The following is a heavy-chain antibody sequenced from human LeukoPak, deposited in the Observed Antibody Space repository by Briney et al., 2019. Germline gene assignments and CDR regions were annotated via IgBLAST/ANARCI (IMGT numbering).Heavy chain of an antibody. J-gene: IGHJ4*02. V-gene: IGHV3-30*02. CDR3: AKEVVVVPAALGGDY. CDR1: GFTFSSYG. D-gene: IGHD2-2*01. CDR2: IRYDGSNK. Sequence: GGSLRLSCAASGFTFSSYGMHWVRQAPGKGLEWVAFIRYDGSNKYYADSVKGRFTISRDDSKNTLYLQMNSLRAEDTAVYHCAKEVVVVPAALGGDYWGQGTLVTVSS.